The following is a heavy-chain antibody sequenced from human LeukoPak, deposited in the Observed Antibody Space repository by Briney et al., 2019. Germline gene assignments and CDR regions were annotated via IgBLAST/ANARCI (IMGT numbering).Heavy chain of an antibody. J-gene: IGHJ5*02. CDR3: ARTTGYSSGLNWFDP. CDR1: GYSISSGYY. CDR2: IYHSGST. Sequence: SETLSLTCTVSGYSISSGYYWGWIRQPPGKGLEWIGSIYHSGSTYYNPSLKSRVTISVDTSKNQFSLKLSSVTAADTAVYYCARTTGYSSGLNWFDPWGQGTLVTVFS. V-gene: IGHV4-38-2*02. D-gene: IGHD6-19*01.